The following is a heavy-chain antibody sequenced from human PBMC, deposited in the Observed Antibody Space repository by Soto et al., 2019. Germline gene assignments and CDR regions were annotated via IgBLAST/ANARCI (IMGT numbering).Heavy chain of an antibody. D-gene: IGHD6-25*01. V-gene: IGHV1-18*01. CDR1: GYTFTNYG. CDR2: INTYNGNT. J-gene: IGHJ4*02. CDR3: ARGADPTYFDN. Sequence: QVQLVQSGAEVKKPGASVKVSCKASGYTFTNYGVSWVRQAPGQGLEWMGWINTYNGNTNYEEKFQGRVTVITDTPTTTAYMELRSLRSDDTAVYYCARGADPTYFDNWGQGTLVTVSS.